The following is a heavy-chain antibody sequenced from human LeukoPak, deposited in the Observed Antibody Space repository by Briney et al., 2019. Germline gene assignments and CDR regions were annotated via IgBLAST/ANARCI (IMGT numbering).Heavy chain of an antibody. CDR2: ISAYNGNT. D-gene: IGHD3-9*01. CDR3: ARVLRSFDWLPWGENNWFDP. CDR1: GYTFTSYG. V-gene: IGHV1-18*01. Sequence: GASAKVSCKASGYTFTSYGISWVRQAPGQGLEWMGWISAYNGNTNYAQKLQGRVTMTTDTSTSTAYMELRSLRSDDTAVYYCARVLRSFDWLPWGENNWFDPWGPGTLVTVSS. J-gene: IGHJ5*02.